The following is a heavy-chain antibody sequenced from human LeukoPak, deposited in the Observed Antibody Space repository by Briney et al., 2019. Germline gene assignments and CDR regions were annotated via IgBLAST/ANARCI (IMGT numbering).Heavy chain of an antibody. V-gene: IGHV3-23*01. D-gene: IGHD3-10*01. CDR1: GFTFSSYG. Sequence: PGGSLRLSCAASGFTFSSYGMSWVRQAPGKGLEWVSAISGSGGSTYYADSVKGRFTISRDNSKNTLYLQMNSLRAEDTAVYYCAKDMGVSWFGELLTNWFDPWGQGTLVTVSP. CDR3: AKDMGVSWFGELLTNWFDP. J-gene: IGHJ5*02. CDR2: ISGSGGST.